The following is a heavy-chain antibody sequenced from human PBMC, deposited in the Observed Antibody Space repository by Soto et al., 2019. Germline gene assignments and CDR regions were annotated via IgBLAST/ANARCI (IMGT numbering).Heavy chain of an antibody. J-gene: IGHJ4*02. CDR2: IYNGEST. CDR3: ARDGRGLGKLSLFEY. Sequence: GGSLRLSCAASGFNVNTDYMNWVRQTPGKGLEWVSFIYNGESTHYADSVKGRFTISSDKSKNTLYLQMNSLRVEDTAVYYCARDGRGLGKLSLFEYWGQGTLVTVSS. D-gene: IGHD3-16*01. V-gene: IGHV3-53*01. CDR1: GFNVNTDY.